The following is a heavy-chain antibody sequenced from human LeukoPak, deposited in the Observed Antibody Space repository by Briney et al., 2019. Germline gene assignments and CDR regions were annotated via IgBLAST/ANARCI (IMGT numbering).Heavy chain of an antibody. V-gene: IGHV1-46*01. CDR2: INPSGGST. D-gene: IGHD2-2*01. CDR1: GYTFTSYY. CDR3: ARGGNNIVVVPAALYYFDY. J-gene: IGHJ4*02. Sequence: ASVKVSRKASGYTFTSYYMHWVRQAPGQGLEWMGIINPSGGSTSYAQKFQGRVTMTRDMSTSTVYMELSSLRSEDTAVYYCARGGNNIVVVPAALYYFDYWGQGTLVTVSS.